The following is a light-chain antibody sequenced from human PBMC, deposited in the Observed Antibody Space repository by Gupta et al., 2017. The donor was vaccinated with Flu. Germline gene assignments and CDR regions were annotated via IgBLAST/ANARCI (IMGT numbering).Light chain of an antibody. CDR3: QSADSSGTT. CDR1: ALPKQY. J-gene: IGLJ2*01. Sequence: TFSGDALPKQYAYCYQQKPGQAAVMLIYKNNERPSGIPELFSGSTSRTTITLTISGVQAEDDAFYYCQSADSSGTTFGGGTKLTVL. CDR2: KNN. V-gene: IGLV3-25*03.